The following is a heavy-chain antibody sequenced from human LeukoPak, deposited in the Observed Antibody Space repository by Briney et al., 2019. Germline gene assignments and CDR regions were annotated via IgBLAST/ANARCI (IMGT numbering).Heavy chain of an antibody. D-gene: IGHD3-9*01. CDR1: GYTFTSYG. CDR3: ARDPLRYFDWLSQYGMDV. J-gene: IGHJ6*02. V-gene: IGHV1-18*01. CDR2: ISAHNGNT. Sequence: GASVKVSCKASGYTFTSYGISWVRQAPGQGLEWMGWISAHNGNTNYAQKLQGRVTMTTDTSTSTAYMELRSLRSDDTAVYYCARDPLRYFDWLSQYGMDVWGQGTTVTVSS.